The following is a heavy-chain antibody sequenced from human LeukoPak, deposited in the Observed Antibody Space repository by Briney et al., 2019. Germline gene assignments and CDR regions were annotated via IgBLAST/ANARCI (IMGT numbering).Heavy chain of an antibody. CDR3: ARHASRDGYNNFDY. D-gene: IGHD5-24*01. V-gene: IGHV4-4*09. Sequence: SGTLSLTCTVSGGSISSYYWSWIRQPPGKGLEWIGYIYTSGSTNYNPSLKSRVTISVDTSKNQFSLKLSSVTAADTAVYYCARHASRDGYNNFDYWGQGTLVTVSS. CDR2: IYTSGST. J-gene: IGHJ4*02. CDR1: GGSISSYY.